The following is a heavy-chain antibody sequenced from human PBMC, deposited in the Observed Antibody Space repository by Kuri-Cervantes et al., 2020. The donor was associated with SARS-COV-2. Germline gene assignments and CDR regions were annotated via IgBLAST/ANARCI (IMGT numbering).Heavy chain of an antibody. D-gene: IGHD2-2*01. CDR2: IIPIFGTA. V-gene: IGHV1-69*13. J-gene: IGHJ3*02. CDR3: ARFRSYCSSTSCYLANAFDI. Sequence: SVKVSCKASGGTFSSYAISWVRQAPGQGLEWMGRIIPIFGTANYAQKFQGRVTITADESTSTAYMELSSLRSEDTAVCYCARFRSYCSSTSCYLANAFDIWGQGTMVTVSS. CDR1: GGTFSSYA.